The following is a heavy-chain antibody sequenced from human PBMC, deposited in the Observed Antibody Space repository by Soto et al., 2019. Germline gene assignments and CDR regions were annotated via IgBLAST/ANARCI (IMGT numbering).Heavy chain of an antibody. D-gene: IGHD2-2*01. Sequence: SETLSLTCTVSGGSISSGDYYWSWIRQPPGKGLEWIGYIYYSGSTYYNPSLKSRVTISVDTSKNQFSLKLSSVTAADTAVYYCARGGRVVPAAYYRYWGQGTLVTVSS. V-gene: IGHV4-30-4*01. J-gene: IGHJ4*02. CDR2: IYYSGST. CDR3: ARGGRVVPAAYYRY. CDR1: GGSISSGDYY.